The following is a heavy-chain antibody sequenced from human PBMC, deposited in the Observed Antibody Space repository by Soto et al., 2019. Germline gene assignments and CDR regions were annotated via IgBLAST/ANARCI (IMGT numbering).Heavy chain of an antibody. J-gene: IGHJ6*02. Sequence: PAGSLRLSCAASGFTFSSYGMHWVRQAPGKGLEWVAVISYDGSNKYYADSVKGRLTISRDNSKNTLYLKMNSLRAADTAVYYCARRSDYYDSTGYPTNQYHFYYYGMDVWGQGTTVTVSS. D-gene: IGHD3-22*01. CDR3: ARRSDYYDSTGYPTNQYHFYYYGMDV. V-gene: IGHV3-30*03. CDR1: GFTFSSYG. CDR2: ISYDGSNK.